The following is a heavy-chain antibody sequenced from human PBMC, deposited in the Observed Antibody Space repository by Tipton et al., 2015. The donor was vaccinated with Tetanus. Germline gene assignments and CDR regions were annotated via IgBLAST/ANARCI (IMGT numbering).Heavy chain of an antibody. CDR3: EARRFSEDF. V-gene: IGHV3-23*01. J-gene: IGHJ4*02. D-gene: IGHD1-14*01. CDR2: ISRSGDNT. CDR1: GFTFNIFG. Sequence: SLRLSCAATGFTFNIFGMSWVRQAPGKGLEWVSGISRSGDNTFYAGSVKGRFTISRDNSKNTLFLQMDDLRAEDTAIYYCEARRFSEDFWGQGTLVTASS.